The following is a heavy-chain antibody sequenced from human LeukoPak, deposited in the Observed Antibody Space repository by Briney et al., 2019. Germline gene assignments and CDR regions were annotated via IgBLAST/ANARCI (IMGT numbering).Heavy chain of an antibody. J-gene: IGHJ4*02. CDR2: IYYSGTT. CDR3: GRSRWLRLPDY. Sequence: SQTLSLTCTVSGGSISSGDYYWCWIRQPPGTGPEWIGYIYYSGTTYYTPSLKRRVTISVATSKNQFSLKLSSVSAADTAVYYCGRSRWLRLPDYWGQGTLVTVSS. CDR1: GGSISSGDYY. D-gene: IGHD5-12*01. V-gene: IGHV4-30-4*08.